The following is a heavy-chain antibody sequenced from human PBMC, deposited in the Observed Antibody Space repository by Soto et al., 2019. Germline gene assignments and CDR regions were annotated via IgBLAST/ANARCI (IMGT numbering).Heavy chain of an antibody. V-gene: IGHV1-3*01. CDR1: GYTFTSYA. Sequence: ASVKVSCKASGYTFTSYAMHWVRQAPGQRLEWMGWINAGNGNTKYSQKFQGRVTITRDTSASTAYMELSSLRSEDTAVYYCAIDYDILTGYQFDPWGQGTLVTVSS. CDR3: AIDYDILTGYQFDP. J-gene: IGHJ5*02. CDR2: INAGNGNT. D-gene: IGHD3-9*01.